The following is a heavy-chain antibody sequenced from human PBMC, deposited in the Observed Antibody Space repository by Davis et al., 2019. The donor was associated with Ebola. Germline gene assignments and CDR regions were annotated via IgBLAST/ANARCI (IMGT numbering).Heavy chain of an antibody. D-gene: IGHD5-18*01. Sequence: SKTLSLTCAVYGGSFSGYYWRGTRQPPGKGLEWSGEINHSGSTNYNPSLKSRVTISVDTSKNQFSLKLSSVTATDTAVYYCARGGYGYGMDVWGQGTTVTVSS. CDR1: GGSFSGYY. CDR2: INHSGST. V-gene: IGHV4-34*01. CDR3: ARGGYGYGMDV. J-gene: IGHJ6*02.